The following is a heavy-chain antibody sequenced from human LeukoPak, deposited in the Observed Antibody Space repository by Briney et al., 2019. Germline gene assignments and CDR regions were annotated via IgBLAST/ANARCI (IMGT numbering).Heavy chain of an antibody. D-gene: IGHD4-17*01. CDR2: MYNSGST. V-gene: IGHV4-59*01. CDR3: ARGIESYGDYGY. J-gene: IGHJ4*02. CDR1: GGSISGSY. Sequence: KPSETLSLTCPVSGGSISGSYWSWIRQPPGKGLEWIAYMYNSGSTNYNPSLKSRVTISIDTSKNQFSLKLSSLTAADTAIYYCARGIESYGDYGYWGQGILVTVSS.